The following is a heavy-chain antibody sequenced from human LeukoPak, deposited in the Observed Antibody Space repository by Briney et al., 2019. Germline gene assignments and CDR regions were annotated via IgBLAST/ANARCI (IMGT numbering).Heavy chain of an antibody. CDR3: ARHDRYGAGLDLFDY. CDR1: GDSIQNYY. V-gene: IGHV4-4*07. D-gene: IGHD4-17*01. J-gene: IGHJ4*02. Sequence: SETLSLTCTVTGDSIQNYYWSWIRQPAGRGLEWIGRIYSFGMTDYNPSLKSRVTISVDTSKNQFSLKLSSVTAADTAVYYCARHDRYGAGLDLFDYWGQGTLVTVSS. CDR2: IYSFGMT.